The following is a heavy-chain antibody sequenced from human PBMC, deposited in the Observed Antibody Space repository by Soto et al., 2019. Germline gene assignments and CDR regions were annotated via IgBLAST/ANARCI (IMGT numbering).Heavy chain of an antibody. V-gene: IGHV1-69*12. D-gene: IGHD2-2*01. CDR3: ARGGDFVLVPAAYENWFDP. Sequence: QVQLVQSGAEVKKPGSSVKVSCKASGGTFSSYAISWVRQAPGQGLEWMGGIIPIFGTANYAQKFQGRVTITADESTSTAYMELSSLRSEDTAVYYCARGGDFVLVPAAYENWFDPWGQGTLVTVSS. CDR1: GGTFSSYA. CDR2: IIPIFGTA. J-gene: IGHJ5*02.